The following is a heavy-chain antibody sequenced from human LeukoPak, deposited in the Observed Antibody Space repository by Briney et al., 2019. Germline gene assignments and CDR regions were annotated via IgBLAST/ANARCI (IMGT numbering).Heavy chain of an antibody. CDR3: TTDAGYTSRWYNW. Sequence: KTGGSLRLSCAASGFTFTNAWMSWVRQAPGKGLEWVGRIKSKSDDGTIDYGAPVKGRFTISRDDSQNTLYLQMNSLKTEDTAVYYCTTDAGYTSRWYNWWGQGTLVTVSS. V-gene: IGHV3-15*01. D-gene: IGHD6-13*01. J-gene: IGHJ4*02. CDR1: GFTFTNAW. CDR2: IKSKSDDGTI.